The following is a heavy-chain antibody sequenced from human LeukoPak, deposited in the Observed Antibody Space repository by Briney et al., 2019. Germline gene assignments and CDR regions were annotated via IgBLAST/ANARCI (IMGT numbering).Heavy chain of an antibody. D-gene: IGHD6-19*01. Sequence: PGGSLRLSCAASGFTFNKAWMSWVRQAPGKGLEWVGRIKSKTDGGTTDYAAPVKGRFTISRDDSKDTLYLQMNSLKTEDTAFYYCTTGGSPYSSGWYVYGYWGQGALVTVSS. CDR3: TTGGSPYSSGWYVYGY. V-gene: IGHV3-15*01. CDR1: GFTFNKAW. J-gene: IGHJ4*02. CDR2: IKSKTDGGTT.